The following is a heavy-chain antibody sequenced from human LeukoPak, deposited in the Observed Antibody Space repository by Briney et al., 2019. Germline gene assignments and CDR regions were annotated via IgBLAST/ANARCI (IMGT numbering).Heavy chain of an antibody. CDR1: GYTFTSYG. J-gene: IGHJ5*02. Sequence: GASVKVSCKTSGYTFTSYGISWVRQTPGQGLEWMGWISGYNGNTNYAQKLQGRVTMTTDTSTSTAYMELRSLRSDDTAVYYCARGPPGGQFDPWGQGTLVTVSS. CDR2: ISGYNGNT. D-gene: IGHD3-10*01. V-gene: IGHV1-18*01. CDR3: ARGPPGGQFDP.